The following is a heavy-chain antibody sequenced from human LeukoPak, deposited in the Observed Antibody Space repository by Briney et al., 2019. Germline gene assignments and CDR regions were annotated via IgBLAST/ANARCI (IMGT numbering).Heavy chain of an antibody. V-gene: IGHV4-38-2*02. CDR1: GYSISSGYY. J-gene: IGHJ4*02. CDR3: ARVRSVDYYDSSGYSKDFDY. CDR2: IYHSGST. D-gene: IGHD3-22*01. Sequence: SETLSLTCTVSGYSISSGYYWGWIRQPPGKGLEWIGSIYHSGSTYYNPSLKSRVTISVDTSKNQFSLKLSSVTAADTAVYYCARVRSVDYYDSSGYSKDFDYWGQGTLVTVSS.